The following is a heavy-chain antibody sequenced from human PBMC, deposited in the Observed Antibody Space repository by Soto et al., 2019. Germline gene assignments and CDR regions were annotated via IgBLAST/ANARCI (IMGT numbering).Heavy chain of an antibody. CDR3: ATPPFIIGTTRGEGYYSSVMAV. Sequence: GASVKVSCKVSGYTLTELSMHWVRQAPGKGLEWMGGFDPEDGETIYAQKFQGRVTMTEDTSTDTAYMELSSLRSEDTAVYYCATPPFIIGTTRGEGYYSSVMAVGGKGTTVPVSS. CDR1: GYTLTELS. J-gene: IGHJ6*04. D-gene: IGHD1-7*01. V-gene: IGHV1-24*01. CDR2: FDPEDGET.